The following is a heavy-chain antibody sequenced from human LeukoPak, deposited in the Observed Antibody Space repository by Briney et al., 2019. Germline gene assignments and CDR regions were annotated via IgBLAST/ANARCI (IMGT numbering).Heavy chain of an antibody. V-gene: IGHV4-4*07. CDR3: ARDGGYCSSTSCSPRFDP. CDR2: IYTSGST. CDR1: GGSFSGYY. Sequence: PSETLSLTCAVYGGSFSGYYWSWIRQPAGKGLEWIGRIYTSGSTNYNPSLKSRVTMSVDTSKNQFSLKLSSVTAADTAVYYCARDGGYCSSTSCSPRFDPWGQGTLVTVSS. J-gene: IGHJ5*02. D-gene: IGHD2-2*01.